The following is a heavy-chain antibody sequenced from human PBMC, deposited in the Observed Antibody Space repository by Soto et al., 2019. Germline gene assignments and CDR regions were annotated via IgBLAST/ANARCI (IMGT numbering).Heavy chain of an antibody. D-gene: IGHD2-2*01. CDR2: ISRSSSYI. CDR3: ARDRYCSSTSCYFSAFEI. CDR1: GFTFSSYS. J-gene: IGHJ3*02. Sequence: EVQLVESGGGLVKPGGSLRLSCAASGFTFSSYSMNWVRQAPGKGLEWVSSISRSSSYIYYADSVKGRFTISRDNAKNSRYPQMNSLRAEDTAVYYFARDRYCSSTSCYFSAFEICGQGTMVTVSS. V-gene: IGHV3-21*01.